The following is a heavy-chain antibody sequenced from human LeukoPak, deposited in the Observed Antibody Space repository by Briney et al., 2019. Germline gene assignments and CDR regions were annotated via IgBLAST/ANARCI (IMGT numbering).Heavy chain of an antibody. V-gene: IGHV1-24*01. Sequence: ASVKVSCKVSGYTLTELSVHGVRQAPGKGLEWMGGFDPEDGETIYAQKFQGRVTMTEDTSTDTAYMELSSLRSEDTAVYYCATVRFLEWLFPFDPWGQGTLVTVSS. CDR3: ATVRFLEWLFPFDP. J-gene: IGHJ5*02. CDR1: GYTLTELS. CDR2: FDPEDGET. D-gene: IGHD3-3*01.